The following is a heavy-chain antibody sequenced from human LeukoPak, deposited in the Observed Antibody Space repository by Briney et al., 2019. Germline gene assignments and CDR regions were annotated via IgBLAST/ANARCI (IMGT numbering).Heavy chain of an antibody. V-gene: IGHV7-4-1*02. Sequence: ASVKVSCKASGYTFTSYYMHWVRQAPGQGLEWMGWINTNTGNPTYAQGFTGRFVFSLDTSVSTAYLQISSLKAEDTAVYYCAREPGGRNYYDFWSGYYQRTLDVWGKGTTVTVSS. CDR1: GYTFTSYY. D-gene: IGHD3-3*01. CDR3: AREPGGRNYYDFWSGYYQRTLDV. CDR2: INTNTGNP. J-gene: IGHJ6*04.